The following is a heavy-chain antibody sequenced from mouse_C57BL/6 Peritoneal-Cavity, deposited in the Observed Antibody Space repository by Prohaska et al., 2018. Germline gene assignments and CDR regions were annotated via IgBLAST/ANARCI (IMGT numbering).Heavy chain of an antibody. CDR3: SFPTRRSSDLSSGINA. J-gene: IGHJ2*01. CDR2: INSDGSAI. V-gene: IGHV11-2*01. D-gene: IGHD6-5*01. CDR1: GFTFSGFW. Sequence: EVQLLETGGGLVQPGGSRGLSCEGSGFTFSGFWMSWVRQTPGKTLEWIGDINSDGSAINYAPSIKDRFTIFRDNDKSTLYLQMRYVDSRDLHPNLHSFPTRRSSDLSSGINAWG.